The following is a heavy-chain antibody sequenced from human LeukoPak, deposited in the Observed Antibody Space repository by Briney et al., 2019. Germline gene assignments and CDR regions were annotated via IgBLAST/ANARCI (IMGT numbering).Heavy chain of an antibody. Sequence: PSETLSLTCTVSGGSISSSSYYWGWIRQPPGKGLEWIGSIYYSGSTYYNPSLKSRVTISVDTSKNQFSLKLSSVTAADTAVYYCARHRITIFGVFDWFDPWGQGTLVTVSS. CDR2: IYYSGST. CDR1: GGSISSSSYY. D-gene: IGHD3-3*01. V-gene: IGHV4-39*01. CDR3: ARHRITIFGVFDWFDP. J-gene: IGHJ5*02.